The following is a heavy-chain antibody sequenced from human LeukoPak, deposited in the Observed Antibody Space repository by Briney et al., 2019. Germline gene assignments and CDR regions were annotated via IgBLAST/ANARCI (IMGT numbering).Heavy chain of an antibody. CDR3: ASYNWNDGFFDY. Sequence: GGSLRLSCAASGFTLSTYSMNWVRQAPGKGLEWVSYISSSSNIIYYAVSVKGRFTISRDNAKNSLSLQMNSLRDEDTAVYYCASYNWNDGFFDYWGQGNPGHRLL. D-gene: IGHD1-20*01. CDR1: GFTLSTYS. V-gene: IGHV3-48*02. J-gene: IGHJ4*02. CDR2: ISSSSNII.